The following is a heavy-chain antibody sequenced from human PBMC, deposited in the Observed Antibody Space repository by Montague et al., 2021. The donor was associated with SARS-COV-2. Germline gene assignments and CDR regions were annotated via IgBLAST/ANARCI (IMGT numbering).Heavy chain of an antibody. Sequence: SETLSLTCSVSGGPFSSTSFYWGWIRQPPGKGLEWVANFYYNGITYYNPSLKSRVTLSVDPSTNQFFLKLTSVTAADTAVYHCARPRPGSPNNWFDTWGQGILVTVSS. J-gene: IGHJ5*02. CDR3: ARPRPGSPNNWFDT. V-gene: IGHV4-39*01. D-gene: IGHD6-6*01. CDR1: GGPFSSTSFY. CDR2: FYYNGIT.